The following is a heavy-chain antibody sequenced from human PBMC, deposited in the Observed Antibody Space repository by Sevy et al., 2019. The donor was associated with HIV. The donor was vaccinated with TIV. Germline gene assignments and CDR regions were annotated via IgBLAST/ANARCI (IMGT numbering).Heavy chain of an antibody. J-gene: IGHJ4*02. D-gene: IGHD6-19*01. CDR3: ASSPYSSGWYPLGY. Sequence: ASVKVSCKVSGDTLTELSIDWVRQAPGKGLEWMGGFDHEDGETIYARKFQGRVTMTEDTSTDTAYMELSSLTSEDTAVYYCASSPYSSGWYPLGYWGPGTLVTVSS. V-gene: IGHV1-24*01. CDR2: FDHEDGET. CDR1: GDTLTELS.